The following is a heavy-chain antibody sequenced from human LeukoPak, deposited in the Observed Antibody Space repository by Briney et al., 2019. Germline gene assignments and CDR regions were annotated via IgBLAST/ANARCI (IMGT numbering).Heavy chain of an antibody. J-gene: IGHJ6*02. Sequence: GASVKVSCKASGYSLISYDINWVRQAAGQGLEWMGWMNLNSGRTGYAQTFQGRVTMTRDTSLNTAYMELSSLKSEDTAIYYCAREGLPYAMDVWGQGTTVTVSS. D-gene: IGHD2-15*01. CDR3: AREGLPYAMDV. CDR2: MNLNSGRT. V-gene: IGHV1-8*01. CDR1: GYSLISYD.